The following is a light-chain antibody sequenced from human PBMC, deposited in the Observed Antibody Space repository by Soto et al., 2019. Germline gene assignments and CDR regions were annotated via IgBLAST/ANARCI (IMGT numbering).Light chain of an antibody. Sequence: AIQLTQSPSSLSASVGDRVTITCRASQGISSALAWYQQKPGKAPKLLIYDASSLESGFPSRFSGSGSGTDFTLTISSLQPEDFATYYCQQFNSYLFTFGPGTKVDIK. CDR1: QGISSA. V-gene: IGKV1-13*02. J-gene: IGKJ3*01. CDR2: DAS. CDR3: QQFNSYLFT.